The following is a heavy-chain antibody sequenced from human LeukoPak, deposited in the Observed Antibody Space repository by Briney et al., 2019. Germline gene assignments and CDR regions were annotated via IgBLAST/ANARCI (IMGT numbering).Heavy chain of an antibody. CDR2: IIPIFGTA. Sequence: SVKVSCKASGGTFSSYAISWVRQAPGQGLEWMGGIIPIFGTANYAQKFQGRVTITADESTSTAYMELSSLRSEDTAVYYCAREKPYCGGDCYSTVYFQHWGQGTLVTVSS. CDR3: AREKPYCGGDCYSTVYFQH. V-gene: IGHV1-69*13. D-gene: IGHD2-21*02. CDR1: GGTFSSYA. J-gene: IGHJ1*01.